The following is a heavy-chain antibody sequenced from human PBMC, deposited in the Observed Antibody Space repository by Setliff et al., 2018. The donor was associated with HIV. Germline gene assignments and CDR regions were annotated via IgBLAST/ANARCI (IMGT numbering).Heavy chain of an antibody. D-gene: IGHD2-15*01. Sequence: SETLSLTCTVSGGSISSGTYYWSWIRQHPGKGLEWIGYIYTSGSTNYNPSLKSRVTISVDTSKNQFSLKLYFVTAADTAVYYCARGGLGVVGAIDYWSQGTLVTVSS. CDR2: IYTSGST. J-gene: IGHJ4*02. CDR3: ARGGLGVVGAIDY. V-gene: IGHV4-61*01. CDR1: GGSISSGTYY.